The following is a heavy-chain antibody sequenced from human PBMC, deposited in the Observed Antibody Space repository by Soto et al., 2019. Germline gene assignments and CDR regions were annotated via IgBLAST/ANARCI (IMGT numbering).Heavy chain of an antibody. CDR3: ARVAYTSPWYSNPRYFDR. CDR1: GYTFTSYA. Sequence: QVQLVQSGAEVKKPGASAKVSCKASGYTFTSYAMHWVRQAPGQRLEWLGWINAGEGNTKYSQKFQDRVTITWDTSATTGFMELGGLRSDDTAVYYCARVAYTSPWYSNPRYFDRWGQGTLVTVS. CDR2: INAGEGNT. D-gene: IGHD6-19*01. J-gene: IGHJ4*02. V-gene: IGHV1-3*01.